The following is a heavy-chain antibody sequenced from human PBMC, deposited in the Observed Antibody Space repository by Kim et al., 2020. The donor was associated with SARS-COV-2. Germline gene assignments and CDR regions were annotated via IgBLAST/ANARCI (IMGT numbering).Heavy chain of an antibody. D-gene: IGHD1-26*01. V-gene: IGHV1-69*13. CDR1: GGTFSSYA. CDR3: ASGTRAEWELLRYYYGMDV. J-gene: IGHJ6*02. CDR2: IIPIFGTA. Sequence: SVKVSCKASGGTFSSYAISWVRQAPGQGLEWMGGIIPIFGTANYAQKFQGRVTITADESTSTAYMELSSLRSEDTAVYYCASGTRAEWELLRYYYGMDVWGQGTTVTVSS.